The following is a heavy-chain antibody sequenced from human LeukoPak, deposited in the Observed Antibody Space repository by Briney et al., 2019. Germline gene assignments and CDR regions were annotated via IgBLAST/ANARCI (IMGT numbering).Heavy chain of an antibody. CDR3: AKGTHQLVDY. D-gene: IGHD6-13*01. J-gene: IGHJ4*02. Sequence: PGGSLRLSCAASGFSFSSYVMHWVRQAPGKGLEWVAFIRYDGSNKYYADSVKGRFTISRDNSKSTLYVQMNSLRAEDTAVYYCAKGTHQLVDYWRQGTLVTVSS. CDR1: GFSFSSYV. CDR2: IRYDGSNK. V-gene: IGHV3-30*02.